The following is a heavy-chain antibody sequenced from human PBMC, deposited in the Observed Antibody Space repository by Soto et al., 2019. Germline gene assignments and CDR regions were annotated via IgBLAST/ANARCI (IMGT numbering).Heavy chain of an antibody. Sequence: SETLSLTCAVYGGSFSGYYWSWIRQPPGKGLEWIGEINHSGSTNYNPSLKSRVTISVDTSRNQFSLKLSSVTAADTAVYYCARHNPAATVFGIVISLRYWGHGTLVTVSS. J-gene: IGHJ4*01. CDR3: ARHNPAATVFGIVISLRY. D-gene: IGHD3-3*01. CDR1: GGSFSGYY. V-gene: IGHV4-34*01. CDR2: INHSGST.